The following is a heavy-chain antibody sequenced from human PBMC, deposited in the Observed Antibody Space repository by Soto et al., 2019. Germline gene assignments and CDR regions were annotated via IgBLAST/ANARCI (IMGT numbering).Heavy chain of an antibody. CDR1: GGSISRRNW. V-gene: IGHV4-4*02. D-gene: IGHD5-18*01. Sequence: QVQLQESGPGLVKPSGTLSLTCAVSGGSISRRNWWSWVRQPPGKGLEWIGQIYHSGSTHYNPSLKSRVTISIDKSKNQFSLKVSSVTAADTAVYYCATEGYSYGYVVYWGQGSLVTVSS. CDR3: ATEGYSYGYVVY. CDR2: IYHSGST. J-gene: IGHJ4*02.